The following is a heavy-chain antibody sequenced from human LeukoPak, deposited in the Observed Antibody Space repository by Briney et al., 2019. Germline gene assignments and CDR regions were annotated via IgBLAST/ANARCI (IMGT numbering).Heavy chain of an antibody. CDR2: ISSSSSYI. J-gene: IGHJ6*03. CDR1: GFTFSSCS. D-gene: IGHD3-3*01. CDR3: ARVESGWSGYYTHPYYYYYMDV. Sequence: GGSLRLSGAASGFTFSSCSMNWARQAPGKGLEWVSSISSSSSYIYYADSVKGRFTISRDNAKNSLYLQMNSLRAEDTAVYYCARVESGWSGYYTHPYYYYYMDVWGKGTTVTVSS. V-gene: IGHV3-21*01.